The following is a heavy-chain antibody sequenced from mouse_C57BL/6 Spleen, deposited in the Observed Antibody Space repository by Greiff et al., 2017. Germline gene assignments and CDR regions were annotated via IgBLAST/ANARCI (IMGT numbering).Heavy chain of an antibody. Sequence: VQLQESGAELVKPGASVKISCKASGYAFSSYWMNWVKQRPGKGLEWIGQIYPGDGDTNYNGKFKGKATLTADKSSSTAYMQLSSLTSEDSAVYFCARLDSSGQFAYWGQGTLVTVSA. V-gene: IGHV1-80*01. J-gene: IGHJ3*01. D-gene: IGHD3-2*02. CDR1: GYAFSSYW. CDR3: ARLDSSGQFAY. CDR2: IYPGDGDT.